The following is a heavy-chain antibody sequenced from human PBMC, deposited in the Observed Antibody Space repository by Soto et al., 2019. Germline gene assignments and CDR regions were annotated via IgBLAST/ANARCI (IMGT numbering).Heavy chain of an antibody. Sequence: ESVGGVVPPGRSLRLSCEASGFTFRNNGMHWVRQVPGKGLEWVAVISYDGNNKYYADSVKGRFTISRDISKNTVYLQMNNLRTEDTAMYYCAKGGSGNYLTYYYYYGMDVWGLGTTVTVSS. J-gene: IGHJ6*02. CDR1: GFTFRNNG. V-gene: IGHV3-30*18. D-gene: IGHD3-22*01. CDR3: AKGGSGNYLTYYYYYGMDV. CDR2: ISYDGNNK.